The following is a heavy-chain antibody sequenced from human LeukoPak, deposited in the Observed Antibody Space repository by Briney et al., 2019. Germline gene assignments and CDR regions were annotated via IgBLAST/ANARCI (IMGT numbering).Heavy chain of an antibody. J-gene: IGHJ4*02. CDR1: GYIFTTYW. Sequence: GESLKISCKGSGYIFTTYWIAWVRQMPGKGLEWMGIIYPGDSDTRYSPSFQGQVTISADKSISTAYLQWSSLKASDTAMYYCARLITSYFDYWGQGTLVTVSS. CDR2: IYPGDSDT. V-gene: IGHV5-51*01. D-gene: IGHD1-20*01. CDR3: ARLITSYFDY.